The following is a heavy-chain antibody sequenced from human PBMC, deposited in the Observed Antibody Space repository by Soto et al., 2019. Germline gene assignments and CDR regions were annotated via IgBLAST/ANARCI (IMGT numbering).Heavy chain of an antibody. V-gene: IGHV4-59*08. CDR3: ARLLWSRGDWFDP. Sequence: QVQLQESGPGLVKPSETLSLTCTVSGGSISSYYWSWIRQPPGKGLEWIGYIYYSGSTNYNPSLKSRVTRSVNTSKNQVSLKLSSVTAAGTAVDCCARLLWSRGDWFDPWGQGTLVTVSS. J-gene: IGHJ5*02. D-gene: IGHD3-10*01. CDR2: IYYSGST. CDR1: GGSISSYY.